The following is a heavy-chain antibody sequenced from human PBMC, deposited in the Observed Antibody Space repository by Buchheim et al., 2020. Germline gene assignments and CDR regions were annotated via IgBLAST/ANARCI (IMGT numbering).Heavy chain of an antibody. Sequence: QVQVVESGGGVVQPGRSLRLSCAASGFTLSTYGMHWVRQAPGQGLEWVAAIWYDGTNKYYADSVQGRFTISRDNSKNRLYLQMNSLRAEDTAVYYCARDRDAYDGYFYYSLDVWGQGTT. CDR3: ARDRDAYDGYFYYSLDV. V-gene: IGHV3-33*01. CDR2: IWYDGTNK. J-gene: IGHJ6*02. D-gene: IGHD5-24*01. CDR1: GFTLSTYG.